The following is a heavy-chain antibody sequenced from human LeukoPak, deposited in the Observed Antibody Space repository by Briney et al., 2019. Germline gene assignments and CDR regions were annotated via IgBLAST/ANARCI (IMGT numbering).Heavy chain of an antibody. V-gene: IGHV4-31*03. CDR3: ARVIRGSGSEYFQH. Sequence: PSQTLSLTCTVSGGSISSGGFYWSWVRQHPGKGLEWIGYIFYSGSTYYNPSLKSRISISVDTSKNQSSLKLTSVTAADTAVYYCARVIRGSGSEYFQHWGQGALVTVSS. D-gene: IGHD3-10*01. CDR2: IFYSGST. CDR1: GGSISSGGFY. J-gene: IGHJ1*01.